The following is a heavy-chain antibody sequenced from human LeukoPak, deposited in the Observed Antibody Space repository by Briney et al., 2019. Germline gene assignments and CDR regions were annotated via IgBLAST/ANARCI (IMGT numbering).Heavy chain of an antibody. D-gene: IGHD5-18*01. CDR3: ARFRARGYSYGGSYFDY. Sequence: PSETLSLTCAVYGGSFSGFYWSWIRQPPGKGLEWIREINHSGSTNYNPSLKSRVTISVDTSKNQFSLKLSSVAAADTAVYYCARFRARGYSYGGSYFDYWGQGTLVTVSS. CDR2: INHSGST. CDR1: GGSFSGFY. J-gene: IGHJ4*02. V-gene: IGHV4-34*01.